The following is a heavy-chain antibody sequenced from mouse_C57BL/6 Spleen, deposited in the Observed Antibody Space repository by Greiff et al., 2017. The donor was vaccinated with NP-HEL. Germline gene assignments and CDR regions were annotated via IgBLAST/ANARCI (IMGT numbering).Heavy chain of an antibody. D-gene: IGHD1-1*01. Sequence: QVQLQQPGAELVKPGASVKLSCKASGYTFTSYWMHWVKQRPGQGLEWIGEIDPSDSYTNYNQKFKGKSTLTVDKSSSTAYMQLSSLTSEDSAVYYCARYSYGSSYDYWGQGTTLTVSS. CDR3: ARYSYGSSYDY. CDR2: IDPSDSYT. J-gene: IGHJ2*01. CDR1: GYTFTSYW. V-gene: IGHV1-69*01.